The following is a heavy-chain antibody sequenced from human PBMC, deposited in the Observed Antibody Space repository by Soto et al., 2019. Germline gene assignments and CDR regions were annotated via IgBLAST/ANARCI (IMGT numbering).Heavy chain of an antibody. CDR2: ISYDGSNK. D-gene: IGHD3-3*01. Sequence: QVQLVESGGGVVQPGRSLRLSCAASGFTFSSYGMHWVRQAPGKGLEWVAVISYDGSNKYYADSVKGRFTISRDNSKNTLYLKMNSLRAEDTAVYYCAKDERADFWSGYYTGGLYYYFDYWGQGTLVTVSS. J-gene: IGHJ4*02. CDR1: GFTFSSYG. V-gene: IGHV3-30*18. CDR3: AKDERADFWSGYYTGGLYYYFDY.